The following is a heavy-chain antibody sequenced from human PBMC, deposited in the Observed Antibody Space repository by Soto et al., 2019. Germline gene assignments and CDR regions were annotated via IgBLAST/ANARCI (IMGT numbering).Heavy chain of an antibody. J-gene: IGHJ6*02. CDR1: GYTFYSHS. V-gene: IGHV1-18*01. D-gene: IGHD5-18*01. CDR2: ISADNGNT. Sequence: ASVKVSCKASGYTFYSHSISWVRQALGQGLEWMGRISADNGNTNYAQKFRGRVTMTTDTSTSTVYMELRNLRSDDTAVYYCARCIQQDYYYGMDVWGQGTTVTV. CDR3: ARCIQQDYYYGMDV.